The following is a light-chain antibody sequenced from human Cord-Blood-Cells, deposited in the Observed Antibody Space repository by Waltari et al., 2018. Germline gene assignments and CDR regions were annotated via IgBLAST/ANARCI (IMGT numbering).Light chain of an antibody. V-gene: IGLV2-14*01. CDR1: SSDVGGYNY. CDR3: SSYTSSSTLV. CDR2: DVS. J-gene: IGLJ1*01. Sequence: QSALTQPASVSGSPGQSITISCTGTSSDVGGYNYVSWYQQHPGKAPKPRIYDVSNRPSGVSNRFSGSKSGNTASLTISGLQAEDEADYYCSSYTSSSTLVFGTGTKVTVL.